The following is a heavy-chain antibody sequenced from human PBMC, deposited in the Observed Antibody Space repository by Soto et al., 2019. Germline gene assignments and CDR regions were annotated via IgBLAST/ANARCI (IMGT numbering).Heavy chain of an antibody. Sequence: QVQLVESGGGVVQPGRSLRLSCAASGFTFSSYGMHWVRQAPGKGLEWGAVISYDGSNKYYADSVKGRFTISRENSKNTLYLQMNSLRAEDTAVYYCAKDSPDYSGSPQGWGQGTLVTVSS. V-gene: IGHV3-30*18. CDR2: ISYDGSNK. D-gene: IGHD1-26*01. CDR1: GFTFSSYG. J-gene: IGHJ4*02. CDR3: AKDSPDYSGSPQG.